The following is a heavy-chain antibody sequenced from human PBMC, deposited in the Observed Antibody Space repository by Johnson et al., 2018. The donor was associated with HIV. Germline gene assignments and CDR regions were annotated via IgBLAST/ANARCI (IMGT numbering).Heavy chain of an antibody. CDR1: GFTFDDYG. D-gene: IGHD3-16*01. Sequence: VQLVESGGGVVQPGRSLRLSCAASGFTFDDYGMSWVRQAPGKGLEWVSGISWNSGSIGYADSVKGRFTISRDNAKNSLYLQMNSLRAEDTALYYCAREIPYDYVWGRYCPGAFDIWGQGTMVTVSS. CDR2: ISWNSGSI. V-gene: IGHV3-20*04. J-gene: IGHJ3*02. CDR3: AREIPYDYVWGRYCPGAFDI.